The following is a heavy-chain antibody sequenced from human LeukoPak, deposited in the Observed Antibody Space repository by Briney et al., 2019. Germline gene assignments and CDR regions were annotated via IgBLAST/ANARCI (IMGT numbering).Heavy chain of an antibody. D-gene: IGHD5-24*01. CDR1: GFTFGDYW. J-gene: IGHJ4*02. CDR2: INQDGSEK. V-gene: IGHV3-7*01. CDR3: ARNTDAYNYRPLDY. Sequence: QPGGSLRLSCAASGFTFGDYWMTWVRQAPGKGLEWVANINQDGSEKSYVDSVKGRFTISRDNVKNSLYLQMNSLRAEDAAVYYCARNTDAYNYRPLDYWGQGTLVTVSS.